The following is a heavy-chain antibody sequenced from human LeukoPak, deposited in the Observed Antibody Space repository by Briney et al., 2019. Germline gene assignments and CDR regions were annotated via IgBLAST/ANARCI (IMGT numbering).Heavy chain of an antibody. CDR3: ARGLVGTIALAY. J-gene: IGHJ4*02. CDR1: RYTFTAYY. Sequence: ASVKLSCKASRYTFTAYYMHWVRQAPGQGLEWMGWINAGNGNTKYSQKFQGRVTITRDTSASAAYMEMSSLRFEDTAVYYCARGLVGTIALAYWGQGTLVTVSS. V-gene: IGHV1-3*01. D-gene: IGHD5-12*01. CDR2: INAGNGNT.